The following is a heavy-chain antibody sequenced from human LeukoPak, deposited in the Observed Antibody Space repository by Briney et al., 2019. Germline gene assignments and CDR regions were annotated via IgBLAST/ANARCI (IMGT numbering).Heavy chain of an antibody. Sequence: PGRSLRLSCAASGFTFSSYGMHWVRQAPGKGLEWVAVIWYDGSNKYYANSVKGRFTISRDNSKNTLYLHMNSLRAEDTAVYYCARDERVTTSNYYYYYMDVWGKGTTVTVSS. CDR1: GFTFSSYG. D-gene: IGHD4-17*01. CDR2: IWYDGSNK. V-gene: IGHV3-33*01. CDR3: ARDERVTTSNYYYYYMDV. J-gene: IGHJ6*03.